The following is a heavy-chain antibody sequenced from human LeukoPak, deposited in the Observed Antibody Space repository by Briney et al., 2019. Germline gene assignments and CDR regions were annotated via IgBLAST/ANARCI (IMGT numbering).Heavy chain of an antibody. CDR2: IIPIFGTA. CDR3: ARDLVSLDYYGSGSSDYYYGMDV. V-gene: IGHV1-69*13. Sequence: SVKVSCKASGGTFSTYAISWVRQAPGQGLEWMGGIIPIFGTANYAQKFQGRVTITADESTSTAYMELSSLRSEDTAVYYCARDLVSLDYYGSGSSDYYYGMDVWGQETTVTVSS. CDR1: GGTFSTYA. J-gene: IGHJ6*02. D-gene: IGHD3-10*01.